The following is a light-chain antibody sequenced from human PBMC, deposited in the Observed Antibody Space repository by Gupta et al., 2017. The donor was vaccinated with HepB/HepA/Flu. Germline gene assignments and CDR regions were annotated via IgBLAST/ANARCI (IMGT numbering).Light chain of an antibody. V-gene: IGKV1-27*01. J-gene: IGKJ3*01. CDR1: QGISNY. CDR2: AAS. CDR3: LTDVGGLFT. Sequence: DIRMTQSPSSLSASVGDRVTITFRASQGISNYLAWYQQKPGKVPNLLIYAASTLQSGVPSRFSGSGSGTDFTLTISRLQPEDVATYYCLTDVGGLFTFGHGTKVDIK.